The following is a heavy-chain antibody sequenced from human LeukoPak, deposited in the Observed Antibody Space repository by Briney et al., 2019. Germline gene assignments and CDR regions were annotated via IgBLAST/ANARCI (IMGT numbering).Heavy chain of an antibody. V-gene: IGHV3-33*01. J-gene: IGHJ4*02. CDR1: GFIFRNFG. CDR2: IWYDGSNK. Sequence: GRSLRLSCAASGFIFRNFGMHWVRQARGKGLEWVAVIWYDGSNKYYAESVKGRFTTSRDNSKNMLFLQMNSLKAEDTAVYYCARDRYGLHYFDYWGQGTLVTVSS. CDR3: ARDRYGLHYFDY. D-gene: IGHD5-12*01.